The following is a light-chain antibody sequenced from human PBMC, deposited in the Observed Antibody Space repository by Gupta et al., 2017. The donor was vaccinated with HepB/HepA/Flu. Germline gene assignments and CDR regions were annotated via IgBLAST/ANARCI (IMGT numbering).Light chain of an antibody. CDR1: HSISYW. V-gene: IGKV1-5*03. Sequence: DIQTTQSPSTLSASVGDRVTITCRASHSISYWLDWYQQKPGKAPNLLIYRASTLESGVPSRFSGSGSGTEFTLTISSLQPDDFATYYCQEGCGSSWTFGEGTKVEIK. CDR2: RAS. CDR3: QEGCGSSWT. J-gene: IGKJ1*01.